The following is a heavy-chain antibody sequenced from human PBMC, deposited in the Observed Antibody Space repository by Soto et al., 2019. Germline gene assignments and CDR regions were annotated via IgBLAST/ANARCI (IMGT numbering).Heavy chain of an antibody. V-gene: IGHV4-31*02. D-gene: IGHD3-10*02. J-gene: IGHJ2*01. CDR2: IYYSGRT. Sequence: PGKGLEWIGYIYYSGRTYYNPSLKSRVTISVDTSKNQSSLKLSSVTAADTAVYYFFFHVEDGIRDVRSVSPFRLNRSSDL. CDR3: FFHVEDGIRDVRSVSPFRLNRSSDL.